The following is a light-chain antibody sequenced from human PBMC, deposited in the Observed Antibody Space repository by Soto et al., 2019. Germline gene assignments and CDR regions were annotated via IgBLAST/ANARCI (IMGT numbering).Light chain of an antibody. CDR1: SSDVGTYNL. CDR2: EVS. J-gene: IGLJ1*01. CDR3: CSYAGSSTYV. Sequence: QSALTQRASVSGSPGQSITISCTGTSSDVGTYNLVSWYQQYPGKAPKLMIYEVSKRPSGVSNRFSGSKSGNTASLTISGLQAEDEADYYCCSYAGSSTYVFGSGTKLTVL. V-gene: IGLV2-23*02.